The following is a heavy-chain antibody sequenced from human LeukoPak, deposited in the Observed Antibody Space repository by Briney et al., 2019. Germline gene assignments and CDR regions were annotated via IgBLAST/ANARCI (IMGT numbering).Heavy chain of an antibody. CDR3: ARGYCSGGSCKYPPYYYYGMDV. J-gene: IGHJ6*02. CDR2: MNPNSGNT. Sequence: GASVKVSCKASGYTFTSYDINWVRQATGQGLEWMGWMNPNSGNTGYAQKFQGRVTITADKSTSTAYMELSSLRSEDTAVYYCARGYCSGGSCKYPPYYYYGMDVWGQGTTVTVSS. CDR1: GYTFTSYD. D-gene: IGHD2-15*01. V-gene: IGHV1-8*01.